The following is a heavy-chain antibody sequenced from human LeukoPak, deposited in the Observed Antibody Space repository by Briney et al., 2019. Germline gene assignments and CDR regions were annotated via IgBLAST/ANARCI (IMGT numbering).Heavy chain of an antibody. D-gene: IGHD3-10*01. CDR1: GYTFTSYG. CDR3: ARGDYGSETSTTKSGDY. V-gene: IGHV1-18*01. J-gene: IGHJ4*02. Sequence: ASVKVSCKASGYTFTSYGISWVRQAPGQGLEWMGWISAYNGNTNYAQKLQGRVTMTTDTSTSTAYMELRSLRSEDTAVYYCARGDYGSETSTTKSGDYWGQGTLVTVSS. CDR2: ISAYNGNT.